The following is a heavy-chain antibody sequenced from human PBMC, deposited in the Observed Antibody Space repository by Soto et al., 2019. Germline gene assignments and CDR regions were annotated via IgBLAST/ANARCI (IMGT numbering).Heavy chain of an antibody. Sequence: QVQLVQSGAEVKNRGSSVKVSCKASGATFSRSTISWVRQAPGQRLEWMGRIIPVLGVENHAQNFQGRVTLTADKSTSTAYLELSSLKSEDTAIYYCASSTAGVYVFHDWGQGTLVTVSS. J-gene: IGHJ4*02. CDR2: IIPVLGVE. CDR1: GATFSRST. D-gene: IGHD2-8*01. CDR3: ASSTAGVYVFHD. V-gene: IGHV1-69*02.